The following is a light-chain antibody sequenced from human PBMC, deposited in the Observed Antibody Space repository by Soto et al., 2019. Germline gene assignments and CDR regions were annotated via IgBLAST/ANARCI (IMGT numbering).Light chain of an antibody. J-gene: IGKJ1*01. CDR3: QQYNSFTT. CDR2: KAS. Sequence: DIQMTQSPSTLSASVGDRVTITCRASQSISSWLAWYQQKPGKAPKLLIYKASILESGVPSRFSGSGSGTEFTLTISSLQPDDLATYYCQQYNSFTTFGQGTKVEIK. CDR1: QSISSW. V-gene: IGKV1-5*03.